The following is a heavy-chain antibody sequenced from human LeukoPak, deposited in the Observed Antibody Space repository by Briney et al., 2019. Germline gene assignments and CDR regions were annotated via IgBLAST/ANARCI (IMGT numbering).Heavy chain of an antibody. V-gene: IGHV3-7*01. J-gene: IGHJ4*02. CDR1: GFSFSSSY. CDR3: ARDPRGSEYSHFDS. Sequence: GGSLRLSCVASGFSFSSSYMSWVRQAPGKGLEWVANMKQDGNENHYVDSVKGRFTISRDNAKSSLYLQMNSLRAEDTAVYYCARDPRGSEYSHFDSWGQGTLVTVSS. CDR2: MKQDGNEN. D-gene: IGHD3-10*01.